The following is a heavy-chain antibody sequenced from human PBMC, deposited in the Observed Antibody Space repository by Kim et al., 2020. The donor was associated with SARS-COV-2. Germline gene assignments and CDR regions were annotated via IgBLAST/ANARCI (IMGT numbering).Heavy chain of an antibody. CDR2: INAGNGNT. Sequence: ASVKVSCKASGYTFTSYAMHWVRQAPGQRLEWMGWINAGNGNTKYSQKFQGRVTITRDTSASTAYMELSSLRSEDTAVYYCARLLYSSSWWDYYYYGMDVWGQGTTVTVSS. CDR1: GYTFTSYA. CDR3: ARLLYSSSWWDYYYYGMDV. D-gene: IGHD6-13*01. V-gene: IGHV1-3*01. J-gene: IGHJ6*02.